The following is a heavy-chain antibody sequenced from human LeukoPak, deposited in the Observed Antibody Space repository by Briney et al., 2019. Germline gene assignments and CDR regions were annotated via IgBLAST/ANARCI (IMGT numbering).Heavy chain of an antibody. CDR1: GVSINTYF. CDR2: VYYNGIT. J-gene: IGHJ4*02. CDR3: ARGHSGYLEY. V-gene: IGHV4-59*12. D-gene: IGHD6-19*01. Sequence: PSETLSLTCTVSGVSINTYFWSWIRQPPGKGLEWIGYVYYNGITNYNPSLKSRVSISLDTSKNQFSLRLNSVTPEDTAVYYCARGHSGYLEYWGQGTLVTVSS.